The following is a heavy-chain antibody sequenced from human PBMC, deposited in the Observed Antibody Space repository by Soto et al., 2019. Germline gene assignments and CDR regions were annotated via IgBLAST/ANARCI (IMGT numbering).Heavy chain of an antibody. J-gene: IGHJ6*02. Sequence: SETLSLTCTVSGGSISSYYWSWIRQPPGKGLDWIGYIYYSGSTNYNPSLKSRVTISVDTSKNQFSLKLSSVTAADTAVYYCARGYYDFWSGYHGFGYGMDVWGQGTTVTVSS. V-gene: IGHV4-59*01. D-gene: IGHD3-3*01. CDR1: GGSISSYY. CDR3: ARGYYDFWSGYHGFGYGMDV. CDR2: IYYSGST.